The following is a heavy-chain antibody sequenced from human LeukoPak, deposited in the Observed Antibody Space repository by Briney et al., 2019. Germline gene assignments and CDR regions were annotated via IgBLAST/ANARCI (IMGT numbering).Heavy chain of an antibody. CDR3: ARGRPHGNDY. CDR1: GFAFSSYA. CDR2: ISYDGSNK. Sequence: PGGSLRLSCAASGFAFSSYAMHWVRQAPGEGLEWVAVISYDGSNKYYADSVKGRFTISRDNSKNTLYLQMSSLRVEDTAVYYCARGRPHGNDYWGQGTLVTVSS. J-gene: IGHJ4*02. V-gene: IGHV3-30-3*01. D-gene: IGHD4-23*01.